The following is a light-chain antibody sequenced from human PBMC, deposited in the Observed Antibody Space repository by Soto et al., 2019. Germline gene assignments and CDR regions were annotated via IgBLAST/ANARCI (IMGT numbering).Light chain of an antibody. CDR3: QQYHNRPRT. CDR2: AAS. CDR1: QTVGSN. J-gene: IGKJ1*01. Sequence: DIVMTQSPATLSVSPGEGATLSCRASQTVGSNVAWYQQKPGQAPKLLIYAASTRATGVPARFSGSGSGTEFTLTISSLQSEDFAVYYCQQYHNRPRTFGQGTKVEI. V-gene: IGKV3-15*01.